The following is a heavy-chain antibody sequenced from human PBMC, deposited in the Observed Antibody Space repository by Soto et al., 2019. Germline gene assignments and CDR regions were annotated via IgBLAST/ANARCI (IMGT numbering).Heavy chain of an antibody. CDR3: ARDLLLWSSRENASDI. D-gene: IGHD3-10*01. J-gene: IGHJ3*02. V-gene: IGHV4-31*03. CDR2: IYYSGST. CDR1: GGSISSGGYY. Sequence: PSETLSLTCTVSGGSISSGGYYWSWIRQHPGKGLEWIGYIYYSGSTYYNPSLKSRVTISVDTSKNQFSLKLSSVTAADTAVYYCARDLLLWSSRENASDIWGQGTMVTVSS.